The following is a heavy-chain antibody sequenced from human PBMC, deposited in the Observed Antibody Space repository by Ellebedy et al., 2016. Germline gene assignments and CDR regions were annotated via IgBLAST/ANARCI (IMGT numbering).Heavy chain of an antibody. CDR3: ARTIGYGGNSCDY. CDR2: ISTYNGNT. CDR1: DYTFTNFG. J-gene: IGHJ4*02. V-gene: IGHV1-18*01. Sequence: ASVKVSXXASDYTFTNFGVTWVRQAPRQGLEWMGWISTYNGNTNYVQKLQGRVTMTTDTSTSTAYMELRSLRSDDTAVYYCARTIGYGGNSCDYWGQGTLVTVSS. D-gene: IGHD2-15*01.